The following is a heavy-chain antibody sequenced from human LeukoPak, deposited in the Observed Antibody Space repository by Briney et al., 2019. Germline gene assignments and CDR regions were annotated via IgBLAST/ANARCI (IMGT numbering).Heavy chain of an antibody. CDR2: INWDGGRT. D-gene: IGHD3-10*01. CDR1: GFTFDDYG. CDR3: ARRRVTCVRGVDITSYYFYQ. Sequence: GGSLRLSCAASGFTFDDYGMSWVRQAPGKGLEWVSGINWDGGRTNCAVSVKGRFTISRDNAKNSLYLQMNRLRAEDTALYYCARRRVTCVRGVDITSYYFYQMGQGALGTGSS. V-gene: IGHV3-20*04. J-gene: IGHJ4*02.